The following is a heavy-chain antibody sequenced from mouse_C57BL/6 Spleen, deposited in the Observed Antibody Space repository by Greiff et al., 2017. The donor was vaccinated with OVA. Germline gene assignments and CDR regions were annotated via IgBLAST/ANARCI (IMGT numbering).Heavy chain of an antibody. CDR3: ARVTTVVAANDY. CDR1: GYTFTSYW. V-gene: IGHV1-7*01. D-gene: IGHD1-1*01. Sequence: QVHVKQSGAELAKPGASVKLSCKASGYTFTSYWMHWVKQRPGQGLEWIGIINPSSGYTKYNQKFKDKATLTADKSSSTAYMQLSSLTYEDSAVYSCARVTTVVAANDYWGQGTTLTVSS. J-gene: IGHJ2*01. CDR2: INPSSGYT.